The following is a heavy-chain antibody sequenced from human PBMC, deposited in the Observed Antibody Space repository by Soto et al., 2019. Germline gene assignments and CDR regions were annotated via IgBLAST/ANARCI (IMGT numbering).Heavy chain of an antibody. CDR3: ANHRGFLVTQYFFDY. Sequence: LRLSCAASGFTFKNYAMSWVRQAPGKGLEWVSSISNSGGSTYYADSVQGRFTISRDNSKNTLSLQMNSLRAEDTAIYYCANHRGFLVTQYFFDYWGQGTLVTVSS. J-gene: IGHJ4*02. CDR2: ISNSGGST. V-gene: IGHV3-23*01. D-gene: IGHD2-21*02. CDR1: GFTFKNYA.